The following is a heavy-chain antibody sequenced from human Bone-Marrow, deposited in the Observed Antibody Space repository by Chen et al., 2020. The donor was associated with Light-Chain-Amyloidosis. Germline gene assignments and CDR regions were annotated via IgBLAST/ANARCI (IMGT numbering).Heavy chain of an antibody. D-gene: IGHD3-3*01. Sequence: EVQLVESGGGLVQPGRSLRLSCTASGFTFGDYAMSWVRQAPGKGLEWVGFIRSNAYGGTTEYAASVKGRFTISRDDSKSIAYLQMNSLKTEDTAVYYCTRDVPSKARFLEWVGFDPWGQGTLVTVSS. J-gene: IGHJ5*02. V-gene: IGHV3-49*04. CDR3: TRDVPSKARFLEWVGFDP. CDR2: IRSNAYGGTT. CDR1: GFTFGDYA.